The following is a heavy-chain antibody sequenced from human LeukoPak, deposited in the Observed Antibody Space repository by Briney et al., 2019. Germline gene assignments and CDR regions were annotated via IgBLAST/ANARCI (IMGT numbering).Heavy chain of an antibody. CDR2: IWYDGSNK. V-gene: IGHV3-33*01. CDR1: GFTFSSYG. CDR3: ARDGGHSTDFDY. Sequence: GGSLRLSCAASGFTFSSYGMHWVRQAPGKGLEWVAVIWYDGSNKYYADSVKGRFTTSRDNSKNTLYLQMNSLRAEDTAVYYCARDGGHSTDFDYWGQGTLVTVSS. J-gene: IGHJ4*02. D-gene: IGHD2/OR15-2a*01.